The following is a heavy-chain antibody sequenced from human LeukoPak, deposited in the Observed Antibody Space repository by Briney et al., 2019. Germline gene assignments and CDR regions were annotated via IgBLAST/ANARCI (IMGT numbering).Heavy chain of an antibody. D-gene: IGHD1-14*01. CDR2: SYTTGSA. J-gene: IGHJ4*02. CDR1: GGSLRDSY. CDR3: ARGRNRIDY. V-gene: IGHV4-4*07. Sequence: SETLSLTCTVSGGSLRDSYWNWIRLPAGRGLEWIGRSYTTGSASYNPSLKSRVTMSFDMSSNQFSLRLTSVTAADTAVYFCARGRNRIDYWGQGTLVTVSS.